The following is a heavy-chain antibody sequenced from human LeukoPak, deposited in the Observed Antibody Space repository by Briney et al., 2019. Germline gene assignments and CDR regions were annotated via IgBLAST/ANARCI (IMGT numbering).Heavy chain of an antibody. CDR1: GDTFNNYI. CDR3: ARVDRHHFYMDV. Sequence: ASVKVSCKASGDTFNNYIITRVRQAPGQGLEWMGGVMPLFNTPNYAQKFQGRITIITDASTHTSYMELRSLRSEDTAVYSCARVDRHHFYMDVWGKGTTVTVSS. D-gene: IGHD1-14*01. CDR2: VMPLFNTP. V-gene: IGHV1-69*05. J-gene: IGHJ6*03.